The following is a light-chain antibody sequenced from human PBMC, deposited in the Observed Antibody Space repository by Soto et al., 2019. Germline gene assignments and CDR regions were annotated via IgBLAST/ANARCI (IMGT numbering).Light chain of an antibody. CDR1: QNIRNW. V-gene: IGKV1-5*01. J-gene: IGKJ1*01. CDR3: HQYKTYST. Sequence: DIQMNQSSSTLSASVGDSVTITFRASQNIRNWLAWYQQKPGKAPKLLIYDASTLESGVSSRFSGTGSGTEWILTITDLQADGLATYFCHQYKTYSTFGQGAKVDVK. CDR2: DAS.